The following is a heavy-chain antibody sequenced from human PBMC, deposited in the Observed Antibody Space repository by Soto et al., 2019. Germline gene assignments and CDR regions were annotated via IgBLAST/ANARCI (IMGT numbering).Heavy chain of an antibody. Sequence: EVQLLESGGGLVQPGGSLRLSCAASGFTFSSYAMSWVRQAPGKGLEWVSAISGSGGSTYYADSVKGRFTISRDNSKNTLYQQMNSLRAEDTAVYYCAKSYIVVVTAPGEYWGQGTLVTVSS. V-gene: IGHV3-23*01. CDR2: ISGSGGST. CDR1: GFTFSSYA. J-gene: IGHJ4*02. CDR3: AKSYIVVVTAPGEY. D-gene: IGHD2-21*02.